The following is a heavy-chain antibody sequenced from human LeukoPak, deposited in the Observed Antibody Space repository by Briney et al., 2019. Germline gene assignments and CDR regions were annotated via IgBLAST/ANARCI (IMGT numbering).Heavy chain of an antibody. CDR1: GFTFSSYG. Sequence: GRSLRLSCAASGFTFSSYGMHWVRQAPGKGLEWVAVIWYDGSNKYYADSVKGRFTISRDNSKDTLYLQMNSLRAEDTAVYYCGRDGRQEGKKSYYYYGRDVGGKGTTVTVS. D-gene: IGHD1-26*01. CDR3: GRDGRQEGKKSYYYYGRDV. J-gene: IGHJ6*04. V-gene: IGHV3-33*01. CDR2: IWYDGSNK.